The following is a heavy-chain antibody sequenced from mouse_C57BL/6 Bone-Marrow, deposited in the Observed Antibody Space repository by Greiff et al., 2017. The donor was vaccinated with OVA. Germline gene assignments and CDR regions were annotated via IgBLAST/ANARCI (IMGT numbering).Heavy chain of an antibody. CDR1: GFNIKNTY. J-gene: IGHJ4*01. Sequence: EVQLQQSVAELVRPGASVKLSCTASGFNIKNTYLHWVKQRPEQSLEWFGRIDPAHDNTKYAPKFQGKATMTADTSSNTAYLQLSSLASEDTAVYCCARGNFGSSFYAMDYWGQGTSVTVSS. V-gene: IGHV14-3*01. D-gene: IGHD1-1*01. CDR3: ARGNFGSSFYAMDY. CDR2: IDPAHDNT.